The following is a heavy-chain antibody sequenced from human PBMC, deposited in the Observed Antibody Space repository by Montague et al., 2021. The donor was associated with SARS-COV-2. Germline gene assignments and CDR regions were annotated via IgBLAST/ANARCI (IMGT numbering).Heavy chain of an antibody. CDR2: IYYSGST. CDR3: ARGDIGAPGPPFDS. CDR1: GGSISSSSHY. Sequence: SETLSLTCTVSGGSISSSSHYWGWIRQPPGKGLEWIGSIYYSGSTYYNPSLKSRVTISVDTSKNHFSLKLSSVTAADTAVYYCARGDIGAPGPPFDSWGQGTLVTVSS. V-gene: IGHV4-39*02. J-gene: IGHJ4*02. D-gene: IGHD5-12*01.